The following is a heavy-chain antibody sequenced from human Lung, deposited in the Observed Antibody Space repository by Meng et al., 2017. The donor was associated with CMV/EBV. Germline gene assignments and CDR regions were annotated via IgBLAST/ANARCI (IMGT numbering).Heavy chain of an antibody. Sequence: SGXXLVXPTQTLTLTCPLSGFSLSPSGVGVCWIRQTPGKALEWLALILWNDDKRYNPSLKSRLTVTRDSTKTQVVLKMTNMDPEDTATYYCAHRLYRHYFDYXGQGXLVTVSS. D-gene: IGHD4-11*01. CDR3: AHRLYRHYFDY. CDR2: ILWNDDK. V-gene: IGHV2-5*01. J-gene: IGHJ4*02. CDR1: GFSLSPSGVG.